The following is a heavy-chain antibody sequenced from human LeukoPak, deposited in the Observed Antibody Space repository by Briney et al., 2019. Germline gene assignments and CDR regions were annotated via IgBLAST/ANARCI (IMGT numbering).Heavy chain of an antibody. D-gene: IGHD3-22*01. J-gene: IGHJ4*02. CDR3: AREPTYYYDSSGYGGIDY. CDR1: GFTFSDYY. V-gene: IGHV3-11*01. Sequence: SGGSLRLSWAASGFTFSDYYMSWIRQAPGKGLEWVSYISSSGSTIYYADSVKGRFTISRDNAKNSLYLQMNSLRAEDTAVYYCAREPTYYYDSSGYGGIDYWGQGTLVTVSS. CDR2: ISSSGSTI.